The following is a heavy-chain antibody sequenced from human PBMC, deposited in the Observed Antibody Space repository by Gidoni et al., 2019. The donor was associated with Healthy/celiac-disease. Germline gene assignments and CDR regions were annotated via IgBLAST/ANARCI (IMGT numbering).Heavy chain of an antibody. CDR3: ARAQRSGGESRWLQPGLGYMDV. D-gene: IGHD3-16*01. J-gene: IGHJ6*03. Sequence: QVQLVESGGGVVQPGRSLRLSCAASGFTFSSYGMHWVRQAPGKGLEWVAVIWYDGSNKYYADSVKGRFTISRDNSKNTLYLQMNSLRAEDTAVYYCARAQRSGGESRWLQPGLGYMDVWGQGTTVTVSS. CDR1: GFTFSSYG. CDR2: IWYDGSNK. V-gene: IGHV3-33*01.